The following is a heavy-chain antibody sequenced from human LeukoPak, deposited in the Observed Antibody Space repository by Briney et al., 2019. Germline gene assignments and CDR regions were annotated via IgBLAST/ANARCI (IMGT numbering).Heavy chain of an antibody. Sequence: GGSLRLSCAASGFTFSSYAMSWVRQAPGRGLDWVSAISASGNSTFYADSVKGRFSISRDNSKNTLDLQMNSLRAEDTAIYYCAKDRAQTPLKYWGQGTLVTVSS. CDR3: AKDRAQTPLKY. J-gene: IGHJ4*02. D-gene: IGHD3-10*01. V-gene: IGHV3-23*01. CDR1: GFTFSSYA. CDR2: ISASGNST.